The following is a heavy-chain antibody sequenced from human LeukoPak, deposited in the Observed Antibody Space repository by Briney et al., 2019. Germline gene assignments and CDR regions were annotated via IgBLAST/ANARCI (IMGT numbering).Heavy chain of an antibody. J-gene: IGHJ4*02. Sequence: SETLSLTCTVAGVSISDFHWSWLRQSPEKGLEWIGWITNSGDANYNPSLESRLAMSAETTKRQLSLRVTSVTDADTAVYYCERHVEHAAYFHHWGQGILVTVSS. CDR1: GVSISDFH. V-gene: IGHV4-59*08. CDR3: ERHVEHAAYFHH. D-gene: IGHD1/OR15-1a*01. CDR2: ITNSGDA.